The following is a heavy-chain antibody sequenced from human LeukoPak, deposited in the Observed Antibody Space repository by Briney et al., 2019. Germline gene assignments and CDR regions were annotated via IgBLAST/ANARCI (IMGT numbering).Heavy chain of an antibody. CDR1: GFTFISYS. D-gene: IGHD1-26*01. CDR2: ISSSSSYI. V-gene: IGHV3-21*01. Sequence: KPGGSLRLSCAASGFTFISYSMNWVRQAPGKGLEWVSSISSSSSYIYYADSVKGRFTISRDNAKNSLYLQMNSLRAEDTAVYYCASGGTTAYYYYYYMDVWGKGTTVTVSS. J-gene: IGHJ6*03. CDR3: ASGGTTAYYYYYYMDV.